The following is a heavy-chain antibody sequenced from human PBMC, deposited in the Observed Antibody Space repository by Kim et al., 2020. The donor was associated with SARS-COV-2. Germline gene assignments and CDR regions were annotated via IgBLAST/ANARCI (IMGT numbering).Heavy chain of an antibody. CDR1: GYTFTSYD. CDR3: ARAPRITIFGVVTYDGYYYYYGMDV. CDR2: MNPNSGNT. D-gene: IGHD3-3*01. J-gene: IGHJ6*02. Sequence: ASVKVSCKASGYTFTSYDINWVRQATGQGLEWMGWMNPNSGNTGYAQKFQGRVTMTRNTSISTAYMELSSLRSEDTAVYYCARAPRITIFGVVTYDGYYYYYGMDVWGQGTTVTVSS. V-gene: IGHV1-8*01.